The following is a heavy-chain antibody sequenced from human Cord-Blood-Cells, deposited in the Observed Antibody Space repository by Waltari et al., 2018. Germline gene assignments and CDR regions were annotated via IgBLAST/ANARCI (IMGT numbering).Heavy chain of an antibody. CDR2: IKQDGSEK. CDR3: ASPLEGANYFDY. V-gene: IGHV3-7*05. CDR1: GFTFSSYW. D-gene: IGHD1-26*01. J-gene: IGHJ4*02. Sequence: EVQLVESGGGLVQPGGSLRLSCAASGFTFSSYWMSWVRQAPGKGMEWVANIKQDGSEKYYVDSVKGRFTISRDNAKNSLYLQMNSLRAEDTAVYYCASPLEGANYFDYWGQGTLVTVSS.